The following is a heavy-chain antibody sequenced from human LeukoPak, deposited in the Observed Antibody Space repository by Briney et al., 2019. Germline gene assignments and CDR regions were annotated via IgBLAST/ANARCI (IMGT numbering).Heavy chain of an antibody. CDR2: IIPIFGTA. D-gene: IGHD4-23*01. CDR1: GGTFSSYA. V-gene: IGHV1-69*06. CDR3: DTGAGAYDYGGKEIDY. J-gene: IGHJ4*02. Sequence: ASVKVSCKASGGTFSSYAISWVRQAPGQGLEWMGRIIPIFGTANYAQKFQGRVTITADKSTSTAYMELSSLRSEDTAVYYCDTGAGAYDYGGKEIDYWGQGTLATVSS.